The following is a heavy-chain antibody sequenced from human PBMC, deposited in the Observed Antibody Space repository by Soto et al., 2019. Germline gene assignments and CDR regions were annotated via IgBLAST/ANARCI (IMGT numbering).Heavy chain of an antibody. CDR3: ARQGAAAAGPSYYYYYGMDV. CDR1: GGSISSSSYY. Sequence: SETLSLTCTVPGGSISSSSYYWGWIRQPPGKGLEWIGSIYYSGSTYYNPSLKSRVTISVDTSKNQFSLKLSSVTAADTAVYYCARQGAAAAGPSYYYYYGMDVWGQGTTVT. J-gene: IGHJ6*02. CDR2: IYYSGST. V-gene: IGHV4-39*01. D-gene: IGHD6-13*01.